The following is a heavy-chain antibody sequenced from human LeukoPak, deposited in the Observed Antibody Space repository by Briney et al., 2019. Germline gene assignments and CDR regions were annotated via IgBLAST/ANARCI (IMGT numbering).Heavy chain of an antibody. J-gene: IGHJ4*02. CDR1: GASFSNYY. D-gene: IGHD6-19*01. CDR2: INRNGST. Sequence: SETLPLTCAVDGASFSNYYWSWIRQPPGKGLEWIGEINRNGSTNYNPSLKSRVTISIDTSKNQFSLRLSSVTAADTAVYYCARRPTRGWYSSGWYDYWGQGTLVTVSS. CDR3: ARRPTRGWYSSGWYDY. V-gene: IGHV4-34*01.